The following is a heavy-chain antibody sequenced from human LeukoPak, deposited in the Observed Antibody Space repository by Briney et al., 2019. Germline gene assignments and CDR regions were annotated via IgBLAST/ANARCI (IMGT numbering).Heavy chain of an antibody. CDR2: IYSSGTT. D-gene: IGHD6-19*01. CDR1: GGSISSYY. J-gene: IGHJ4*02. CDR3: ARVTSYISGWYLSCDH. V-gene: IGHV4-4*07. Sequence: KPSETLSLTCTDFGGSISSYYWSWNRQPAGKGLEWIGRIYSSGTTNCNHAHKSRLTRSVDTPNNHYSQKLTSVTAADTAVYYCARVTSYISGWYLSCDHWGQGALVTVPS.